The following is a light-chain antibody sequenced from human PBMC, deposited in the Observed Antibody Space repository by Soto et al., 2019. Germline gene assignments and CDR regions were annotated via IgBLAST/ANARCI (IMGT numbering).Light chain of an antibody. CDR2: GAS. CDR3: QQYGSSPLT. J-gene: IGKJ4*01. V-gene: IGKV3-20*01. Sequence: EIVLTQSPGTLSLSPGERATLSCRASQSVSSSYLAWHQQKPGQAPRLLIYGASSRATGIPDRFSGSGSGTDFTHTISRLEPEDFAVYYCQQYGSSPLTFGGGTK. CDR1: QSVSSSY.